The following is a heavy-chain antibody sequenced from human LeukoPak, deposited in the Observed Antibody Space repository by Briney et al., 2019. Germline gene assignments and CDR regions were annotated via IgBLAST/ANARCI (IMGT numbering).Heavy chain of an antibody. J-gene: IGHJ6*03. CDR2: ISAYNGNT. CDR1: GYTFTSYG. D-gene: IGHD2-2*01. CDR3: ARSERGYCSSTSCFGYYYYYYYMDV. V-gene: IGHV1-18*01. Sequence: ASVKVSCKASGYTFTSYGISWVRQAPGQGLEWMGWISAYNGNTNYAQKLQGRVTMTTDTSTSAAYMELRSLRSDDTAVYYCARSERGYCSSTSCFGYYYYYYYMDVWGKGTTVTVSS.